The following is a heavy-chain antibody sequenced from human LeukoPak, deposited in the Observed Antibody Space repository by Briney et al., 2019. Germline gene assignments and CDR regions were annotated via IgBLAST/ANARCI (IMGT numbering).Heavy chain of an antibody. Sequence: QSGGSLRLSYGASRFILRRYAMRWVRQAPGKGLEWVSAISGSGGSTYYADSVKGRFTISRDNSKNTLYPQMNSLRAEDTAVYYCAKDGRPYYDDISGYCFDYWGQGTLVTVSS. CDR2: ISGSGGST. CDR3: AKDGRPYYDDISGYCFDY. V-gene: IGHV3-23*01. CDR1: RFILRRYA. J-gene: IGHJ4*02. D-gene: IGHD3-22*01.